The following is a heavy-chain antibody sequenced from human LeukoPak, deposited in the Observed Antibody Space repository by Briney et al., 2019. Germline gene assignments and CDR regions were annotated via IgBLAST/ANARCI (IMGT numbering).Heavy chain of an antibody. V-gene: IGHV3-53*01. CDR1: GFTVSSSF. Sequence: GGSLRLSCAASGFTVSSSFMSWVRQAPGKGLGWVSVIYSGGSTYYADSVKGRFTISRDNSKNTLYLQMNSLRAEDTAVYYCVRDLAESVGFALNYWGHGVLVTVSS. CDR3: VRDLAESVGFALNY. CDR2: IYSGGST. D-gene: IGHD3-10*01. J-gene: IGHJ4*01.